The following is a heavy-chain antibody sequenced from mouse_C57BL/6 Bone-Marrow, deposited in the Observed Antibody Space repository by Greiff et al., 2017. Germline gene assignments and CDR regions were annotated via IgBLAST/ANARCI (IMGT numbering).Heavy chain of an antibody. V-gene: IGHV1-64*01. J-gene: IGHJ3*01. Sequence: QVQLQQPGAELVKPGASVKLSCKASGYTFTSYWMHWVKQRPGQGLEWIGMIHPNSGSINYNEKFKSKATLTVDKSSSTAYMQLSSLTSEDSAVYYCARCSFSFAYWGQGTLVTVSA. CDR3: ARCSFSFAY. CDR2: IHPNSGSI. CDR1: GYTFTSYW.